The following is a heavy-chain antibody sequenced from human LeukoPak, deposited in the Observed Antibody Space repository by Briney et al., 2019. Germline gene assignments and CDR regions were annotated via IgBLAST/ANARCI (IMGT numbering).Heavy chain of an antibody. CDR2: ISGTGAYT. Sequence: GGSLRLSCAGSGFTFSNHAMSWVRQAPGKGLEWVSGISGTGAYTDYAESVRGRLTISRDNSKNTVYLQMKSLRGEDTAIYYCAKGHRCGWSIRLFDFWGQGALVTVSS. CDR3: AKGHRCGWSIRLFDF. V-gene: IGHV3-23*01. D-gene: IGHD6-19*01. J-gene: IGHJ4*02. CDR1: GFTFSNHA.